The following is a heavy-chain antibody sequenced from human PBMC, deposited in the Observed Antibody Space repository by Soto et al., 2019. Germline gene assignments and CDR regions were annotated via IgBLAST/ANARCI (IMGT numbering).Heavy chain of an antibody. CDR1: GFTFSSYA. CDR3: EATAGPLDGLFDY. Sequence: GGSLRLSCAASGFTFSSYAMSWVRQAPGKGLEWVSTISGSGGSTYYADSVKGRFTISRDKSKNTLYLQMNSLRAEDTAVYYCEATAGPLDGLFDYWGQGTLVTVSS. CDR2: ISGSGGST. J-gene: IGHJ4*02. V-gene: IGHV3-23*01.